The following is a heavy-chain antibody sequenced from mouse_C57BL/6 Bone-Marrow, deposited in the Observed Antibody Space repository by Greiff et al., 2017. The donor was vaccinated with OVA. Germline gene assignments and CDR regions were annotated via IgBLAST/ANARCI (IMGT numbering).Heavy chain of an antibody. CDR2: IHPNSGST. CDR1: GYTFTSYW. Sequence: QVQLQQPGAELVKPGASVKLSCKASGYTFTSYWMHWVKQRPGQGLEWIGMIHPNSGSTNYNEKFKSKATLTVDKSSSTAYMQLSSLPSEDSAVYYCANYYGSSRGFAYWGQGTLVTVSA. D-gene: IGHD1-1*01. V-gene: IGHV1-64*01. CDR3: ANYYGSSRGFAY. J-gene: IGHJ3*01.